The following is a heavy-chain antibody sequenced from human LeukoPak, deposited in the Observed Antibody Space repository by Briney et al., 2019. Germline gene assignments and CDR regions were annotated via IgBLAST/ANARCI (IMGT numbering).Heavy chain of an antibody. CDR1: GGSISSGGYS. CDR3: ARNAAHEYYFDY. J-gene: IGHJ4*02. Sequence: PSQTLSLTCAVSGGSISSGGYSWSWIRQPPGKGLEWIGYIYHSGSTYYNPPLKSRVTISVDRSKNQFSLKLSSVTAADTAVYYCARNAAHEYYFDYWGQGTLVTVSS. V-gene: IGHV4-30-2*01. CDR2: IYHSGST. D-gene: IGHD2-15*01.